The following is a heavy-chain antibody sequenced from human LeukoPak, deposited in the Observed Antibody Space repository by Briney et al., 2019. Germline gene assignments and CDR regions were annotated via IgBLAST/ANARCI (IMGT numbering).Heavy chain of an antibody. D-gene: IGHD3-22*01. V-gene: IGHV3-7*01. CDR1: GFNW. Sequence: PGGSLRLSCAASGFNWMSWVRQAPGKGLEWVASIKQDGSEKNYVDSVKGRFTISRDNAKNSLYLQKNSLRAEDTAIYYCARMQYYFDTSDRPKHDAFDIWGQGTMVTVSS. CDR2: IKQDGSEK. J-gene: IGHJ3*02. CDR3: ARMQYYFDTSDRPKHDAFDI.